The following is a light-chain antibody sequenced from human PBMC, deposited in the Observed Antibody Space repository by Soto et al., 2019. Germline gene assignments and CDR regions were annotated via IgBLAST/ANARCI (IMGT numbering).Light chain of an antibody. Sequence: QSVLTQPASVSGSPEQSITISCTGTSNDVGRYNLVSWYQQHPGKAPKVMIYEATKRPSGVSNRFSGSKSGNTASLTISGLQAEDEADYYCCAYAGSGTVVFGGGTKL. J-gene: IGLJ3*02. CDR3: CAYAGSGTVV. V-gene: IGLV2-23*01. CDR1: SNDVGRYNL. CDR2: EAT.